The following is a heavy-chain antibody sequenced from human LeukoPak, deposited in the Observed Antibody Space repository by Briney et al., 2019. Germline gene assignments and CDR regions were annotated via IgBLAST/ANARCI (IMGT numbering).Heavy chain of an antibody. Sequence: ASVKVSFKASGYTFTVYYMHWVRQAPGQGLEWMGRINPNSGGTNYAQKFQGRVTMTRDTSISTAYMELSRLRSDDTAVYYCARSPYYDFWSGYYNRWFDPWGQGTLVTVSS. D-gene: IGHD3-3*01. CDR3: ARSPYYDFWSGYYNRWFDP. J-gene: IGHJ5*02. CDR1: GYTFTVYY. CDR2: INPNSGGT. V-gene: IGHV1-2*06.